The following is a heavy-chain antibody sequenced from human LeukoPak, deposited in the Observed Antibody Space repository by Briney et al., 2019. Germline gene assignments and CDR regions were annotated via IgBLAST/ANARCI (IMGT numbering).Heavy chain of an antibody. V-gene: IGHV3-11*01. CDR1: GFTFSDYY. CDR2: ISSSGSTI. J-gene: IGHJ6*02. Sequence: PGGSLRLSCAASGFTFSDYYMSWIRQAPGKGLEWVSYISSSGSTIYYADSVKGRFTISRDNSKNTLYLQMNSLRAEDTAVYYCASYGSGSYALEDYYYYYGMGVWGQGTTVTVSS. CDR3: ASYGSGSYALEDYYYYYGMGV. D-gene: IGHD3-10*01.